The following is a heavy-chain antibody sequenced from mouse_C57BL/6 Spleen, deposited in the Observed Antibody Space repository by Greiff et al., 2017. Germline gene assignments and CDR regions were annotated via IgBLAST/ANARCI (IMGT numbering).Heavy chain of an antibody. Sequence: VQLQQPGAELVMPGASVKLSCKASGYTFTSYWMHWVKQRPGQGLEWIGEIDPSDSYTNYNQKFKGKSTLTVDKSSSTAYMQLSSLTSEDSAVYYCARDFITTVVRYFDVWGTGTTVTVST. CDR1: GYTFTSYW. J-gene: IGHJ1*03. CDR2: IDPSDSYT. CDR3: ARDFITTVVRYFDV. V-gene: IGHV1-69*01. D-gene: IGHD1-1*01.